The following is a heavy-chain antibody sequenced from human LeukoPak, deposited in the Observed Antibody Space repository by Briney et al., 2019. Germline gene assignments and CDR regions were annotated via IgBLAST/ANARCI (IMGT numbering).Heavy chain of an antibody. CDR3: AKHSSGYYSHFDY. CDR1: GFTFSSYA. V-gene: IGHV3-23*01. CDR2: ISGSGGST. D-gene: IGHD3-22*01. J-gene: IGHJ4*02. Sequence: GGSLRLSCAASGFTFSSYAMGWVRQAPGKGLEWVSAISGSGGSTYYADSVKGRFTISRDNSKNTLYLQMNSLRAEDTAVYYCAKHSSGYYSHFDYWGQGTLVTVSS.